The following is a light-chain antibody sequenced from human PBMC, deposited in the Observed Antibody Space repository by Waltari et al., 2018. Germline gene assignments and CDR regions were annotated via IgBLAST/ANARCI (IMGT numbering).Light chain of an antibody. CDR3: QVWDSSTYMV. V-gene: IGLV3-1*01. Sequence: SYEVTQSPSMSVSPGQTARITCSGNNLSNKYVCGYQQKPGQSPVLVIYQDRKRPAGIPERFSGSNSGDTATLTISETQSMDEGDYFCQVWDSSTYMVFGGGTKLTVL. CDR2: QDR. J-gene: IGLJ2*01. CDR1: NLSNKY.